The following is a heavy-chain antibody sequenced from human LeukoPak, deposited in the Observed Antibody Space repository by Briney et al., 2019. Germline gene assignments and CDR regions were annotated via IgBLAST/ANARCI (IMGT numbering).Heavy chain of an antibody. CDR3: ARDYGGKLDY. V-gene: IGHV4-61*01. D-gene: IGHD4-23*01. J-gene: IGHJ4*01. CDR2: IYYSGST. CDR1: GGSISSSSYY. Sequence: PSETLSLTCTVSGGSISSSSYYWSWIRQPPGKGLEWLGYIYYSGSTDYNPSLMGRLTISVDTSKNQFSLTLTSVTEADTAVYYCARDYGGKLDYWGHGTLVTVSS.